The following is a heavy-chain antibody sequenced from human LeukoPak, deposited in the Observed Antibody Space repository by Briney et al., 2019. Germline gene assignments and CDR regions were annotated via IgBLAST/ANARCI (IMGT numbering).Heavy chain of an antibody. V-gene: IGHV3-48*01. CDR1: GFTFSNCN. D-gene: IGHD2-2*01. CDR2: ISSSTGPI. Sequence: GGSLRLSCAASGFTFSNCNINWVRQAPGKGLEWVSYISSSTGPIYYADSVKGRFTISRDNAKNSLYLQMNSLRAEDTAVYYCARDLGSCSTTSCYLDYWGQGTLVTVSS. J-gene: IGHJ4*02. CDR3: ARDLGSCSTTSCYLDY.